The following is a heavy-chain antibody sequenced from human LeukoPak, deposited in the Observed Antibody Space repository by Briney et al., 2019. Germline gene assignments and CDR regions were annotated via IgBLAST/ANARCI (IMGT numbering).Heavy chain of an antibody. CDR1: GFTFSSYS. CDR2: ISSSSTYI. J-gene: IGHJ4*02. D-gene: IGHD1-26*01. Sequence: GGSLRLSCAASGFTFSSYSINWVRQAPGKGLEWVSSISSSSTYIYYADSMKGRFTISRDNAKNSLYLQMNSLRAEDTAVYYCAREIYISGSPSLIDYWGQGTLVTVSS. CDR3: AREIYISGSPSLIDY. V-gene: IGHV3-21*01.